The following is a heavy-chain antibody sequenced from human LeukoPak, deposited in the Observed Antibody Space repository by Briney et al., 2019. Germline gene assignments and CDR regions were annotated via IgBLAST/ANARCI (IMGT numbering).Heavy chain of an antibody. D-gene: IGHD3-22*01. Sequence: VASVKGSCKASGGTFSSYAISWVRQAPGQGLEWMGGIIPIFGTANYAQKFQGRVTITTDESTSTAYMELSSLRSEDTAVYYCARDNGPIVARDDAFDIWGQGTMVTVSS. J-gene: IGHJ3*02. V-gene: IGHV1-69*05. CDR1: GGTFSSYA. CDR2: IIPIFGTA. CDR3: ARDNGPIVARDDAFDI.